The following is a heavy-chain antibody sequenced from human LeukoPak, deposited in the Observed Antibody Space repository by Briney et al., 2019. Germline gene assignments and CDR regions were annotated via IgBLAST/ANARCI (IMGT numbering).Heavy chain of an antibody. Sequence: PSETLSLTCTVSGGSISSSSYYWGWIRQPPGKGLVWIGSIYYSGSTYYNPSLKSRVTISVDTSKTQFSLKLSSVTAADTAVYYCARHQYCSGGSCYANYYYYGMDVWGQGTTVTVSS. V-gene: IGHV4-39*01. CDR3: ARHQYCSGGSCYANYYYYGMDV. J-gene: IGHJ6*02. D-gene: IGHD2-15*01. CDR1: GGSISSSSYY. CDR2: IYYSGST.